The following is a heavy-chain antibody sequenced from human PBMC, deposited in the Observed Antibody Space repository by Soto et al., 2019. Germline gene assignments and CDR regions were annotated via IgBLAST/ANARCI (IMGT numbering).Heavy chain of an antibody. Sequence: SVKVSCKASGYTFTSYYMHWVRQAPGQGLEWMGIINPSGGSTSYAQKFQGRVTMTRDTSTSTVYMELSSLRPEDTAVYYCARALYSGYETGYYYYGMDVWGQGTTVTVS. J-gene: IGHJ6*02. V-gene: IGHV1-46*01. CDR2: INPSGGST. CDR3: ARALYSGYETGYYYYGMDV. CDR1: GYTFTSYY. D-gene: IGHD5-12*01.